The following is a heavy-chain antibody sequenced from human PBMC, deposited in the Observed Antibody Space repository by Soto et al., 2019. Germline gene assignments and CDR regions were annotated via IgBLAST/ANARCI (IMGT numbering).Heavy chain of an antibody. CDR1: GFTFSSYA. Sequence: EVQLLESGGGLVQPGGSLRLSCAASGFTFSSYAMSWVRQAPGKGLEWVSAISGSGGSTYYAGSVKGRFTISRDNSKNTLYLQMNSLRAEDTAVYYCAKLRGRYGDYVLLFDYWGQGTLVTVSS. CDR2: ISGSGGST. D-gene: IGHD4-17*01. CDR3: AKLRGRYGDYVLLFDY. J-gene: IGHJ4*02. V-gene: IGHV3-23*01.